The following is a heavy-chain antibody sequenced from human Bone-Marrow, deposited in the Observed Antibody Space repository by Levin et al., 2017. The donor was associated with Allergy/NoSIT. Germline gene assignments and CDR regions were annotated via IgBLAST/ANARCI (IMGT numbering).Heavy chain of an antibody. CDR1: GLTFSDYA. D-gene: IGHD5-18*01. V-gene: IGHV3-30*04. CDR3: VRDVVDTSMIMPGILSF. Sequence: GGSLRLSCAASGLTFSDYAFHWVRQTPDKRLKWLAYISYDLKTTYYTDSVKGRFTISRDNSKNTLSLQMDSLRSADTAVYYCVRDVVDTSMIMPGILSFWGQGSLVTVSS. CDR2: ISYDLKTT. J-gene: IGHJ4*02.